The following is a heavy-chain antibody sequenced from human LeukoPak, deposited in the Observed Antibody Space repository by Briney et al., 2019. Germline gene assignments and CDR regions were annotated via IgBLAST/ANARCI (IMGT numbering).Heavy chain of an antibody. Sequence: GGSLRLSCAASEFPFSSYGMHWVRQAPGRGLEWVAFIQFHGSDIFYADSVEGRFTISRDNSKNTLYLQMNSLRPEDTAVYYCAKDNPIEKVPGLGPGSWGQGTLVTVSS. CDR3: AKDNPIEKVPGLGPGS. CDR2: IQFHGSDI. V-gene: IGHV3-30*02. D-gene: IGHD2-2*01. J-gene: IGHJ5*02. CDR1: EFPFSSYG.